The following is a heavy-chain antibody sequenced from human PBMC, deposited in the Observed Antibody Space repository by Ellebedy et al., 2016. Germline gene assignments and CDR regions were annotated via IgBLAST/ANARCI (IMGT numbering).Heavy chain of an antibody. D-gene: IGHD2-21*02. J-gene: IGHJ3*02. CDR3: ARDAPTVHDAFDI. Sequence: GGSLRLXXAASGFTFSSYAMSWVRQAPGKGLEWVSAISGSGGSTYYADSVKGRFTISRDNAKNSLYLQMNSLRAEDTAVYYCARDAPTVHDAFDIWGQGTMVTVSS. CDR2: ISGSGGST. CDR1: GFTFSSYA. V-gene: IGHV3-23*01.